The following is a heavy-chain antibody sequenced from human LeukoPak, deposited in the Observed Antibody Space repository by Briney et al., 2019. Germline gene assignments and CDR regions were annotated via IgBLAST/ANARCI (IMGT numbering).Heavy chain of an antibody. CDR3: ARDHGFAYYYYYMVV. CDR2: INQDGSEK. J-gene: IGHJ6*03. V-gene: IGHV3-7*01. CDR1: GFTLSRYW. D-gene: IGHD3-3*01. Sequence: GGSLRLSCAASGFTLSRYWMSWVRQAPGKGLEWVANINQDGSEKYYVDSVKGRFTISRDNAKNSVYLQMNRVRAEDTAVYYCARDHGFAYYYYYMVVWGKGTTVTVSS.